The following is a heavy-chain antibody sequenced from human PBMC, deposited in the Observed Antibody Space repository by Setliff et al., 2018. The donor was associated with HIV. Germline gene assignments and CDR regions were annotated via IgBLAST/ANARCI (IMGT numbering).Heavy chain of an antibody. D-gene: IGHD6-19*01. V-gene: IGHV4-39*01. CDR3: ARQSRQAVAGTRNFDY. CDR2: IYYSGST. Sequence: SETLSLTCTVSGGSISSGSYYWSWIRQPPGKGLEWIGSIYYSGSTYYNPSLKSRVTISVDTSKNQFSLKLTSVTAADTAVYYCARQSRQAVAGTRNFDYWGQGTLVTVSS. CDR1: GGSISSGSYY. J-gene: IGHJ4*02.